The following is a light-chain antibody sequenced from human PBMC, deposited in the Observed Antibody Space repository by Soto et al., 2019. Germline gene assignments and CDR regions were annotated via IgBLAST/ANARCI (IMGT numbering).Light chain of an antibody. J-gene: IGKJ4*01. Sequence: EIVMTQSPATLSVSPGGIATLSCRASQSISGTLAWYQQKPGQAPRLLIYGASTRATSFPARFSGSGSGTEFTLTISSLQSEDFAVYYCQHYNNWPLTFGGGTKVDIK. CDR1: QSISGT. V-gene: IGKV3-15*01. CDR3: QHYNNWPLT. CDR2: GAS.